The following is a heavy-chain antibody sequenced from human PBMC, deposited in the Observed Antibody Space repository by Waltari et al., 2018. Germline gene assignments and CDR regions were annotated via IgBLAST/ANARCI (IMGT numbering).Heavy chain of an antibody. Sequence: QVQLQESGPGLVKPSDTLSLTCAVSGYSISSSNWWGWLRQPPGKGLEWIGYIYYSGSTYYNPSLKSRVTMSVDTSKNQFSLKLSSVTAVDTAVYYCARAPGGMVSPDFDYWGQGTLVTVSS. J-gene: IGHJ4*02. CDR3: ARAPGGMVSPDFDY. D-gene: IGHD2-8*01. CDR2: IYYSGST. V-gene: IGHV4-28*03. CDR1: GYSISSSNW.